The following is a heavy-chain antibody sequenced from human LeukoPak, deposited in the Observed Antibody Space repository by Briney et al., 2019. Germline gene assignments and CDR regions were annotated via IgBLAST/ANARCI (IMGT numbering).Heavy chain of an antibody. CDR3: AKDHYCDSSGYNDY. V-gene: IGHV3-23*01. CDR2: ISGSGGST. Sequence: GGSLRLSCAASGFTFSSYAMSWVRQAPGKGLEWVSAISGSGGSTYYADSVKGRFTISRDNSKNTLYLQMNSLRAEDTAVYYCAKDHYCDSSGYNDYWGQGTLVTVSS. J-gene: IGHJ4*02. CDR1: GFTFSSYA. D-gene: IGHD3-22*01.